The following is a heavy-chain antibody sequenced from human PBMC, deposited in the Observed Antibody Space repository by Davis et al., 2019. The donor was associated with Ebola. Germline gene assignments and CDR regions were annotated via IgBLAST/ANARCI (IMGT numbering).Heavy chain of an antibody. Sequence: HTGGSLRLSCAASGFTFSNYWMHWVRQPPGKGLVWVSRINSDGSTTTYADSVKGRFTISRDNAKNTLYLQMNSLRAEDTAVYYCAREDVEKQQLVPQGYFDLWGRGTLVTVSS. CDR3: AREDVEKQQLVPQGYFDL. J-gene: IGHJ2*01. V-gene: IGHV3-74*01. CDR2: INSDGSTT. D-gene: IGHD6-13*01. CDR1: GFTFSNYW.